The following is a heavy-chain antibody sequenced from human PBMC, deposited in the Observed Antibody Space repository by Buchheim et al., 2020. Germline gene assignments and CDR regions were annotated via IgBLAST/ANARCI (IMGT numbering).Heavy chain of an antibody. V-gene: IGHV4-59*08. CDR3: ARHLIAVAGYFDY. CDR1: GGSISSYY. J-gene: IGHJ4*02. Sequence: QVQLQESGPGLVKPSETLSLTCTVSGGSISSYYWSWIRQPPGKGLEWIGYIYYSGSTNYNPPLKSRVTISVDTAKNQFSLKLSSVTAADTAVYYCARHLIAVAGYFDYWSQGTL. CDR2: IYYSGST. D-gene: IGHD6-19*01.